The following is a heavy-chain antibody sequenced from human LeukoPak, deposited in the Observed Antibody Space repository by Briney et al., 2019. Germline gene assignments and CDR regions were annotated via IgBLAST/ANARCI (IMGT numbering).Heavy chain of an antibody. CDR2: INPNDGDK. J-gene: IGHJ4*02. CDR1: GYTFTDYD. D-gene: IGHD2-2*01. CDR3: ARANFLYCSSTTCRFDY. Sequence: GASVKVSCTASGYTFTDYDMHWVRQAPGQGLEWMGWINPNDGDKNYAQKFQGRVTMTRDTSISTAHMEVSRLRSDDTAVYYCARANFLYCSSTTCRFDYWGQGTLVTVSS. V-gene: IGHV1-2*02.